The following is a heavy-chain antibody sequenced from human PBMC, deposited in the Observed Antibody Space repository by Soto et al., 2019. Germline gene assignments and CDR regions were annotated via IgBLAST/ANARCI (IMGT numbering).Heavy chain of an antibody. CDR2: INPVFGLV. V-gene: IGHV1-69*01. CDR1: GGTPSNSA. D-gene: IGHD3-22*01. J-gene: IGHJ6*02. Sequence: QVHLLLQSGAEVKKPGSSVKVSCKASGGTPSNSAISWVRQAPGQGLEWMGGINPVFGLVKYAQNFQGRVTITADESTNTAYMELSSLRPEDTAVYYCAGGRIVVVGSRAYYGMDVWGQGTTVTVSS. CDR3: AGGRIVVVGSRAYYGMDV.